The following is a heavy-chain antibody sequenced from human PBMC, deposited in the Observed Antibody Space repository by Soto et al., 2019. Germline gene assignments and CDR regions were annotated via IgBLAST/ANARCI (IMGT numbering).Heavy chain of an antibody. CDR2: IIPIFGTA. Sequence: ASVKVSCKASGGTFSTYAISWVRQAPGQGLEWMGGIIPIFGTANYAQKFQGRVTITADESTSTAYMELSSLRSEDTAVYYCASDVSYGMDVWGQGTTVTDSS. CDR3: ASDVSYGMDV. CDR1: GGTFSTYA. J-gene: IGHJ6*02. V-gene: IGHV1-69*13.